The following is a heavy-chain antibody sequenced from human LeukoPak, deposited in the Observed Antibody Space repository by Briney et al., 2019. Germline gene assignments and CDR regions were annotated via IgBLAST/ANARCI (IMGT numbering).Heavy chain of an antibody. CDR2: IKQDGSEK. CDR1: GFTFSSYC. V-gene: IGHV3-7*02. D-gene: IGHD5-12*01. CDR3: ARTVVATYDY. Sequence: GGSLRLSCAASGFTFSSYCMGWVRQAPGKGLEWVANIKQDGSEKYYVDSVKGRFTISRDNAKNSLYLQMNSLRAEDTAVYYCARTVVATYDYWGQGTLVTVSS. J-gene: IGHJ4*02.